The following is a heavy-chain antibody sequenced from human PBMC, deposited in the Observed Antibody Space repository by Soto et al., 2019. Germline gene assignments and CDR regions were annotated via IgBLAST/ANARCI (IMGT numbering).Heavy chain of an antibody. CDR2: IKGNGSDK. J-gene: IGHJ4*02. CDR3: VRDSGFEIWTGYQHFES. V-gene: IGHV3-7*03. Sequence: PAESLSLTCAASGFIFSEYWLTWVRQAPGQALEWVAMIKGNGSDKRVVGSVKGRFTVSRDIAENSLSLKMHSLRAEDTAISYCVRDSGFEIWTGYQHFESWGQGTLVTVSS. CDR1: GFIFSEYW. D-gene: IGHD3-9*01.